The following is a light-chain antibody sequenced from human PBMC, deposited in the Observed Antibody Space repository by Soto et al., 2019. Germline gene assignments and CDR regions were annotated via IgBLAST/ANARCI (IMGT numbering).Light chain of an antibody. CDR2: LGS. J-gene: IGKJ2*01. Sequence: EIVMTQSPPSLTVTPGEPASISCRSSQRLLHSNGNNFLDWYLQKPGQSPQLLIYLGSNRASGVPDRVSGSAAGTDFTLKISRVEAEDVGVYYCMQALQTPNTFGQGTKLEIK. CDR1: QRLLHSNGNNF. CDR3: MQALQTPNT. V-gene: IGKV2-28*01.